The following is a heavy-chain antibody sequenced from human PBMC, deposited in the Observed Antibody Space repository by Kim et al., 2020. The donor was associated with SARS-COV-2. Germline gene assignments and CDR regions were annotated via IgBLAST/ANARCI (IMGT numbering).Heavy chain of an antibody. CDR1: GYTFTSYA. CDR2: INTNTGNP. J-gene: IGHJ6*02. Sequence: ASVKVSCKASGYTFTSYAMNWVRQAPGQGLEWMGWINTNTGNPTYAQGFTGRFVFSLDTSVSTAYLQISSLKAEDTAVYYCARDLRPPYYDFWSGYYSSYYYYGMDVWGQGTTVTVSS. V-gene: IGHV7-4-1*02. D-gene: IGHD3-3*01. CDR3: ARDLRPPYYDFWSGYYSSYYYYGMDV.